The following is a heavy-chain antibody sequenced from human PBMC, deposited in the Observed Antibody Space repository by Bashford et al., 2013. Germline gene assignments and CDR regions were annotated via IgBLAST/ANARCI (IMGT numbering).Heavy chain of an antibody. CDR3: ARDREPSMASFYYYGLDV. J-gene: IGHJ6*02. CDR1: GYTFTAYY. Sequence: VASVKVSCKTSGYTFTAYYIHWLRQAPGQGLEWMGWINSRSGGTNYAERFQGRVAMTRDTSITTAYMDLGSLRSDDTAVYFCARDREPSMASFYYYGLDVWGQGTTVTVSS. D-gene: IGHD5-24*01. CDR2: INSRSGGT. V-gene: IGHV1-2*02.